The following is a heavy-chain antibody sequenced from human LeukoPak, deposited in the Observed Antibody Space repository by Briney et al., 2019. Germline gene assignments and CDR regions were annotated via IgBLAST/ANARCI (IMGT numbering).Heavy chain of an antibody. D-gene: IGHD4-23*01. Sequence: PGGSLRLSCAASGFSFDDYGMSWVRQAPGKGLEWVSGINWNGGSTGYADSVKGRFTISRDNAKNSLYLQMNSLRAEDTALYYCARDVGGYGGNSLDYWGQGTLVTVSS. CDR1: GFSFDDYG. J-gene: IGHJ4*02. CDR2: INWNGGST. CDR3: ARDVGGYGGNSLDY. V-gene: IGHV3-20*04.